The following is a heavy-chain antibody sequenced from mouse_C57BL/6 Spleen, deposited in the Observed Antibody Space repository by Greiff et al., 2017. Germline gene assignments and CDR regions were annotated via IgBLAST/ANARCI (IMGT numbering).Heavy chain of an antibody. V-gene: IGHV5-12*01. J-gene: IGHJ1*03. CDR1: GFTFSDYY. CDR2: ISNGGGST. CDR3: AGSYFDV. Sequence: EVKLMESGGGLVQPGGSLKLSCAASGFTFSDYYMYWVRQTPEKRLEWVAYISNGGGSTYYPDTVKGRFTISRDNAKNTLYLQMSRLKSEDTAMYYGAGSYFDVWGTGTTVTVSS.